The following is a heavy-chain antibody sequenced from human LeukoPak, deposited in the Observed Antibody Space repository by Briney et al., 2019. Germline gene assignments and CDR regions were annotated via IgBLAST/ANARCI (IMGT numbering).Heavy chain of an antibody. CDR2: IYYSGST. J-gene: IGHJ4*02. V-gene: IGHV4-39*07. CDR1: GGSISSSSYY. CDR3: ARDSPQGLGRMFDY. D-gene: IGHD6-19*01. Sequence: PSETLSLTCTVSGGSISSSSYYWGWIRQPPGKGLEWIGNIYYSGSTYYNPSLKSRVTISLDTSKNQFSLKLSSVTAADTAVYYCARDSPQGLGRMFDYWGQGTLVTVSS.